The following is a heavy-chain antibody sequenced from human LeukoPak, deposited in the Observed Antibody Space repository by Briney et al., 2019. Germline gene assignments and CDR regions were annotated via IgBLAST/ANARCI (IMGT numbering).Heavy chain of an antibody. V-gene: IGHV3-9*01. D-gene: IGHD2-15*01. CDR3: AKSGLNRFDY. CDR2: ISWNSGNI. J-gene: IGHJ4*02. CDR1: GFTFDDYA. Sequence: GGSLRLSCAASGFTFDDYAMHWVRQAPGKGLEWVSGISWNSGNIGYADSVKGRFTISRDNAKNSLYLQMNSLRAEDTAVYYCAKSGLNRFDYWGQGTLVTVSS.